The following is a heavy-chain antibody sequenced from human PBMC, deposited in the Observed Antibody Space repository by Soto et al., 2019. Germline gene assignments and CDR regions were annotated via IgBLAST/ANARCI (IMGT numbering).Heavy chain of an antibody. CDR2: IIPIFGTA. J-gene: IGHJ6*02. D-gene: IGHD5-12*01. V-gene: IGHV1-69*01. CDR1: GGTFSSYA. Sequence: QVQLVQSGAEVKKPGSSVKVSCKASGGTFSSYAISWVRQAPGQGLEWMGGIIPIFGTANYAQKLQGRVTITADESTSTAYMELSSLRSEDTAVYYCARGFVATPDYGMDVWGQGTTVTVSS. CDR3: ARGFVATPDYGMDV.